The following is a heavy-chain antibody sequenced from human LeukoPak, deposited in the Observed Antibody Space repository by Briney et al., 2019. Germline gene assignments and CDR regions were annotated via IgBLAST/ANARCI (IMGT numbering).Heavy chain of an antibody. D-gene: IGHD3-10*02. Sequence: GGSLRLSCAASGFTFSSYEMNWVRQAPGKGLEWVSYISSSGSTIYYADSVKGRFTISRDNAKNSLYLQMNSLRVEDTAVYYCARVRFVRGVVNNDMDVWGKGTTVTVSS. CDR2: ISSSGSTI. J-gene: IGHJ6*04. CDR3: ARVRFVRGVVNNDMDV. V-gene: IGHV3-48*03. CDR1: GFTFSSYE.